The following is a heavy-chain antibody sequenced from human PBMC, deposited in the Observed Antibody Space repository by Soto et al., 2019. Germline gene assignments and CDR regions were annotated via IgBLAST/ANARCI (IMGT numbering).Heavy chain of an antibody. CDR3: AKDLSWGQCDY. Sequence: HPGGSLRLSCAGSGFSFSSYWMHWVRQDPGKGLVWISSVNTDETTKFYAGSVKGRFTVSRDNAKNTLYLQMNSLRAEDTAVYYCAKDLSWGQCDYWGQGTLVTVSS. J-gene: IGHJ4*02. CDR2: VNTDETTK. D-gene: IGHD3-16*01. CDR1: GFSFSSYW. V-gene: IGHV3-74*01.